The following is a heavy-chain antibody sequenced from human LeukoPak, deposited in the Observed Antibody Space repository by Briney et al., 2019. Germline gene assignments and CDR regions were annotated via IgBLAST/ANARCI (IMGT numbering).Heavy chain of an antibody. V-gene: IGHV3-11*01. CDR2: ISSSGSTI. D-gene: IGHD4-17*01. Sequence: GGSLRLSCAASGFTFSNYYMSWIRQAPGKGLEWVSYISSSGSTIYYADSVKGRFTVSRDNAKNSLYLQLSSLRAEDAAVYYCARSGDYGDYWGFFNYWGQGTLVTVSP. J-gene: IGHJ4*02. CDR1: GFTFSNYY. CDR3: ARSGDYGDYWGFFNY.